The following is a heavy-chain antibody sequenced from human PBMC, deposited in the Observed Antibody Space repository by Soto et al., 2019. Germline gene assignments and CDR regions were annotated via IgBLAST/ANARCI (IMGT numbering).Heavy chain of an antibody. CDR1: GFTFSSNG. D-gene: IGHD2-15*01. Sequence: PGGSLRVSCVASGFTFSSNGMNWGRQAPGKGLEWISYISGSSSSIFYADSVRGRFTISRDNAHNSLYLQMNSLRAEDTAVYYCARDLQCSGSNCYFFYYYPMDIWGQGTTVTVYS. J-gene: IGHJ6*02. CDR2: ISGSSSSI. CDR3: ARDLQCSGSNCYFFYYYPMDI. V-gene: IGHV3-48*01.